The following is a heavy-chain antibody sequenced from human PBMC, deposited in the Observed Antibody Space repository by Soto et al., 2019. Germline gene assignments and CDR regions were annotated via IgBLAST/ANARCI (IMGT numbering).Heavy chain of an antibody. Sequence: GGSLRLSCAASGFTFSSYEMNWVHQAPGKGLEWVSYISSSGSTIYYADSVKGRFTISRDNAKNSLYLQMNSLRAEDTAVYYCARCSTSCFYGMDVRGQGTTVTVSS. CDR1: GFTFSSYE. CDR2: ISSSGSTI. J-gene: IGHJ6*02. V-gene: IGHV3-48*03. CDR3: ARCSTSCFYGMDV. D-gene: IGHD2-2*01.